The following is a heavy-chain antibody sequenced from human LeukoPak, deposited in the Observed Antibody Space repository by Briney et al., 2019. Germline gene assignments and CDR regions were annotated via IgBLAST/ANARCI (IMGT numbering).Heavy chain of an antibody. V-gene: IGHV3-23*01. D-gene: IGHD3-22*01. J-gene: IGHJ3*02. Sequence: PGGSLRLSCAASGFTFSSYAMSWVRQAPGKGLEWVSAISGSGGSTYYADSVKGRFTISRDNSKNTLFLQMNSLRAEDTAVYHCAKGRYYYDSSDAFDIWGQGTMVTVSS. CDR3: AKGRYYYDSSDAFDI. CDR2: ISGSGGST. CDR1: GFTFSSYA.